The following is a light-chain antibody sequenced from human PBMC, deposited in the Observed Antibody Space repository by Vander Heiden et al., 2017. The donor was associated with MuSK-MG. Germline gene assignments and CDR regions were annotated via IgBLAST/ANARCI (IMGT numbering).Light chain of an antibody. CDR1: QSISSW. Sequence: DIQMTQSPSTLSASVGDRVTITCRASQSISSWLAWYQQKPGKAPKLLIYDASNLKSGDPSRFSGSGSGTEFTLTISSLQPDDFATYYCQQYKSYSWTFGQGTKVEIK. J-gene: IGKJ1*01. V-gene: IGKV1-5*01. CDR3: QQYKSYSWT. CDR2: DAS.